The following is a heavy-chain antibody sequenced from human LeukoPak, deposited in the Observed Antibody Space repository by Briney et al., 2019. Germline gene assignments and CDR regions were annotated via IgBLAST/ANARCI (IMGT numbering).Heavy chain of an antibody. CDR2: IYYSGST. Sequence: SETLSLTCTVSGGSISSYYRSWLRQPPGKGLEWIGYIYYSGSTNYNPSLKSRVTISVDTSKNQFSLKLSSVTAADTAVYYCARWGEYGSGSYYNQVPNWFDPWGQGTLVTVSS. J-gene: IGHJ5*02. D-gene: IGHD3-10*01. V-gene: IGHV4-59*01. CDR3: ARWGEYGSGSYYNQVPNWFDP. CDR1: GGSISSYY.